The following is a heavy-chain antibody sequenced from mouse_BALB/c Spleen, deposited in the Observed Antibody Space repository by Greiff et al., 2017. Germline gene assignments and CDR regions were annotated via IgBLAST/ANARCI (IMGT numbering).Heavy chain of an antibody. CDR3: ARFLYDSYAMDY. V-gene: IGHV1S81*02. Sequence: QVQLQQPGAELVKPGASVKLSCKASGYTFTSYWMHWVKQRPGQGLEWIGEINPSNGRTNYNEKFKSKATLTVDKSSSTAYMQLSSLTSEDSAVYYCARFLYDSYAMDYWGQGTSVTVSS. CDR2: INPSNGRT. D-gene: IGHD1-1*01. CDR1: GYTFTSYW. J-gene: IGHJ4*01.